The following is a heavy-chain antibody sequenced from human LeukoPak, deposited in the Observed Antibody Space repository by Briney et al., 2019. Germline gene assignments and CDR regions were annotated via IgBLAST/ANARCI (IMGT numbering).Heavy chain of an antibody. J-gene: IGHJ5*02. CDR3: AKDRYCSSTSCSFGTTWFDP. D-gene: IGHD2-2*01. V-gene: IGHV3-30*02. Sequence: GGSLRLSCAASGLIFSDYGMHWVRQAPGKGLEWVTFIRYDGTNKYYADSVKGRFTISRDNSKNTLYLQMDSLRTEDTAVYYCAKDRYCSSTSCSFGTTWFDPWGQGTLVIVSS. CDR2: IRYDGTNK. CDR1: GLIFSDYG.